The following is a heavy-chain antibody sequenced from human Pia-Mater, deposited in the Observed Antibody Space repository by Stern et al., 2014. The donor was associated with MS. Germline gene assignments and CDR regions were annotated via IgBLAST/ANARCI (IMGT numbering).Heavy chain of an antibody. CDR3: ARVDWLQYFFDY. CDR1: GGSITGYY. J-gene: IGHJ4*02. CDR2: IYYSGSP. Sequence: VQLQESGPGLVKPSETLSLTCTVSGGSITGYYWSWIRQPPGKGLEWIGYIYYSGSPNYNPSLKSRVTISVDTSKSQFSLKLSSVTAADTAVYYCARVDWLQYFFDYWGQGTLVTVSS. D-gene: IGHD5-24*01. V-gene: IGHV4-59*01.